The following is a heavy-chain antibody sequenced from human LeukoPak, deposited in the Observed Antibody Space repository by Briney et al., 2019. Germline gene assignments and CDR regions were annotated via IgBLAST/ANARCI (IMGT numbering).Heavy chain of an antibody. CDR1: GGSFSGYS. V-gene: IGHV4-30-2*01. CDR3: ASMHYYYGMDV. J-gene: IGHJ6*02. Sequence: PSETLSLTCAVYGGSFSGYSWSWIRQPPGKGLEWIGYIYHSGSTYYNPSLKSRVTISVDRSKNQFSLKLSSVTAADTAVYYCASMHYYYGMDVWGQGTTVTVSS. D-gene: IGHD2-2*01. CDR2: IYHSGST.